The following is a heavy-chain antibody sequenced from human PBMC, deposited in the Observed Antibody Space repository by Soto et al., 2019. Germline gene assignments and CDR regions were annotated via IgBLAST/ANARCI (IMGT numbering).Heavy chain of an antibody. Sequence: LRLSCAASGFTFSDYYMSWIRQAPGKGLEWVSYISSSSSYTNYADSVKGRFTISRDNAKNSLYLQMNSLRAEDTAVYYCARDRVYSYGYDYRLGWFDPWGQGTLVTVSS. J-gene: IGHJ5*02. CDR3: ARDRVYSYGYDYRLGWFDP. CDR2: ISSSSSYT. V-gene: IGHV3-11*06. CDR1: GFTFSDYY. D-gene: IGHD5-18*01.